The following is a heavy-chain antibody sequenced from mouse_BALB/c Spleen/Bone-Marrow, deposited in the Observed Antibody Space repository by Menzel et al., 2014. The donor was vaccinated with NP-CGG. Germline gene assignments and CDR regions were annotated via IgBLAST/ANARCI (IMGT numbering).Heavy chain of an antibody. CDR2: IYPGDGDT. V-gene: IGHV1-87*01. CDR3: ARNFPFDY. CDR1: GYTFTSYW. J-gene: IGHJ2*01. Sequence: QVQLQQSGAELARPGASVKLSCKASGYTFTSYWMQWVKQRPGQGLEWIGAIYPGDGDTGYTQKFKGKATLTADKSSTTAYMQLSSLTSEDSAVYYCARNFPFDYWGRGTTLTVSS.